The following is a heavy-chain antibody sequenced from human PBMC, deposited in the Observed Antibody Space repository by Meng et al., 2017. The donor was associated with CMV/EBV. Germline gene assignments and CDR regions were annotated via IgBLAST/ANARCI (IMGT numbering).Heavy chain of an antibody. V-gene: IGHV4-59*01. J-gene: IGHJ6*02. Sequence: GSLRLSCTVSGGSISSYYWSWIRQPPGKGLEWIGYIYYSGSTNYNPSLKSRVTISVDTSKNQFSLKLGSVTAADTAVYYCARVRVPAATYYYYGMDVWGQGTTVTVSS. CDR1: GGSISSYY. D-gene: IGHD2-2*01. CDR2: IYYSGST. CDR3: ARVRVPAATYYYYGMDV.